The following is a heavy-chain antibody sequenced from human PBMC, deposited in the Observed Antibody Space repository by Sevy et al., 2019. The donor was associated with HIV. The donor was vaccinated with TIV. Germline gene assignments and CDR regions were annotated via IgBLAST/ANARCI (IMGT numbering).Heavy chain of an antibody. V-gene: IGHV3-48*01. CDR1: GFTFSRHT. J-gene: IGHJ6*03. CDR3: ARGGSSEYFYYYMDV. Sequence: GGSLRLSCEASGFTFSRHTMNWVRQAPGKGPEWVAYINSDSSTIYYADSVRGRFTISRDDAINSLFLQMNTLRAEDTAVYYCARGGSSEYFYYYMDVWGKGITVTVSS. D-gene: IGHD6-6*01. CDR2: INSDSSTI.